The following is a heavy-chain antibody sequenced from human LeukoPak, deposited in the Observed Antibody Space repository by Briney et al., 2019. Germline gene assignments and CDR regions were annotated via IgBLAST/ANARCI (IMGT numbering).Heavy chain of an antibody. CDR1: GITVSTNY. Sequence: GGSLRLSCAASGITVSTNYMSWVRQAPGKGLVWVSRINSDGSSTSYADSVKGRFTISRDNAKNTLYLQMNSLRAEDTAVYYCARDSSDTAMVYYYGMDVWGQGTTVTVSS. D-gene: IGHD5-18*01. CDR3: ARDSSDTAMVYYYGMDV. J-gene: IGHJ6*02. V-gene: IGHV3-74*01. CDR2: INSDGSST.